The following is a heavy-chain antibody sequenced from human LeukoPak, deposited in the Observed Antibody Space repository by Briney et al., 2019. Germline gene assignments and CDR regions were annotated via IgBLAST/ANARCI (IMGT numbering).Heavy chain of an antibody. J-gene: IGHJ5*02. CDR3: ARGLLRSHRGGWFDP. D-gene: IGHD3-3*01. V-gene: IGHV3-74*01. CDR1: GFTFSSYW. CDR2: INTDGSST. Sequence: GGSLRLSCAASGFTFSSYWMHWVRQAPGKGLVWVSRINTDGSSTSYADSVKGRFTISRDNAKNTLYLQMNSLRAEDTAVYYCARGLLRSHRGGWFDPWGQGTLVTVSS.